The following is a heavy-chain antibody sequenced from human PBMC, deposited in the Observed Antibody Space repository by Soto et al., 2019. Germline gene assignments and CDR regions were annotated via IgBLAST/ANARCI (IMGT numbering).Heavy chain of an antibody. D-gene: IGHD4-17*01. CDR2: VSGYNGNT. Sequence: QVELVQSGAEVKKPGASVTVSCNFSGYIFTNFAINWVRQAPGQGLEWMGWVSGYNGNTNYARKLQGRVTKTTDTSTSTAYIQLTSLRPDDTAIYFCAIGRGVRGYHYVEPLDYWARERWSPSPQ. CDR3: AIGRGVRGYHYVEPLDY. V-gene: IGHV1-18*04. CDR1: GYIFTNFA. J-gene: IGHJ4*02.